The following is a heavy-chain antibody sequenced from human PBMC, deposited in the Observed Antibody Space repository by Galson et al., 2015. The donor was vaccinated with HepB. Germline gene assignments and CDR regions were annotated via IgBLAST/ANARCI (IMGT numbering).Heavy chain of an antibody. CDR2: INHGGRS. V-gene: IGHV4-34*01. Sequence: LSLTCAVYGESFSDYSWTWMRQPPGQGLEWIGEINHGGRSSYNPSLESRVTISSDTSKNQLSLNLTSVTAADTAVYYCARGTTYYYDRGGYNSYFHHWGQGTPVTVSS. CDR3: ARGTTYYYDRGGYNSYFHH. D-gene: IGHD3-22*01. J-gene: IGHJ1*01. CDR1: GESFSDYS.